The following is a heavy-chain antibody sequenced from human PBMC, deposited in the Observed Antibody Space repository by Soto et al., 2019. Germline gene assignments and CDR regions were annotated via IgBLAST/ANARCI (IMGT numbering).Heavy chain of an antibody. Sequence: ASVKVSCKASGGTFSSYAISWVRQAPGQGPEWMGGIIPIFGTANYAQKFQGRVAITADESTSTAYMELSSLRSEDTAVYYCARGVCSSTSCQRTMDVWGQGTTVTVSS. CDR1: GGTFSSYA. J-gene: IGHJ6*02. CDR3: ARGVCSSTSCQRTMDV. V-gene: IGHV1-69*13. D-gene: IGHD2-2*01. CDR2: IIPIFGTA.